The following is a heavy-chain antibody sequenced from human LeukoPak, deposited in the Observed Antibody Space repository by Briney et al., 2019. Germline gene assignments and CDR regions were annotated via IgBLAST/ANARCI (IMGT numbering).Heavy chain of an antibody. J-gene: IGHJ4*02. CDR2: INHSGST. V-gene: IGHV4-34*01. CDR1: GGPFTGYY. Sequence: SETLSLTCAVYGGPFTGYYWAWIRQPPGKGLEWIGEINHSGSTNYNPSLKSRVTISVDTSKNQFSLKLSSVTAADTAVYYCARRVRTRGKSYFDYWGQGTLVTVSS. D-gene: IGHD3-10*01. CDR3: ARRVRTRGKSYFDY.